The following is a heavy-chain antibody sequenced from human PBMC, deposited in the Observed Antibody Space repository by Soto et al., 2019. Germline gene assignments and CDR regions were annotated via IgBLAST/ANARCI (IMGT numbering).Heavy chain of an antibody. D-gene: IGHD2-15*01. CDR3: ANADLVGIYCSGGSCYGVHDAFDI. CDR2: ISGSGGSS. J-gene: IGHJ3*02. Sequence: GGSLRLSCAASGFTFSSYAMSWVRQAPGKGLEWVSAISGSGGSSYYADSVKGRFTISRDNSKNTLYLQMNSLRAEDTAVYYCANADLVGIYCSGGSCYGVHDAFDIWGQGTMVTVSS. V-gene: IGHV3-23*01. CDR1: GFTFSSYA.